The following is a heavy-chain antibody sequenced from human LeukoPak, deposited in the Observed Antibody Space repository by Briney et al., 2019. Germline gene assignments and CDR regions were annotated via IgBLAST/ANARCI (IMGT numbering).Heavy chain of an antibody. CDR3: ARHYASGTYYNPLGY. Sequence: GESLKISCQGSGHSFTTNWVAWVRQMPGKGLEWMGTTYPGDSDTRYSPSFRGQVTISADKSISTTYLQWSSLKASDTAMYYCARHYASGTYYNPLGYWGQGTLVTVSS. V-gene: IGHV5-51*01. J-gene: IGHJ4*02. D-gene: IGHD3-10*01. CDR1: GHSFTTNW. CDR2: TYPGDSDT.